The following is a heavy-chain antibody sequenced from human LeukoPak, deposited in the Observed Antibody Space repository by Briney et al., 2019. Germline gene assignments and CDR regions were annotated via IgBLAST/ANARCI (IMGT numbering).Heavy chain of an antibody. CDR1: GFTFSGYA. J-gene: IGHJ4*02. D-gene: IGHD6-19*01. V-gene: IGHV3-23*01. Sequence: PGGSVRLSCAASGFTFSGYAMNWVRQAPGKGLEWVSAISGSGDSRYYADSVKGRFTISRDNSKNTLYLQMNGLRAEDTALYFCAKDRSTGWWSSLDYWGLGTLVTVSS. CDR3: AKDRSTGWWSSLDY. CDR2: ISGSGDSR.